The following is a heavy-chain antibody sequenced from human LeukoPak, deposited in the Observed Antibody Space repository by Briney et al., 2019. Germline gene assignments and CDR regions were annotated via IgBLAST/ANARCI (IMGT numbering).Heavy chain of an antibody. D-gene: IGHD3-10*01. CDR3: AKDRYYYGPGNRLDY. CDR2: IRYDGSNK. J-gene: IGHJ4*02. Sequence: PGGSLRLSCAASGFTFSSYGMHWVRQAPGKGLEWVAFIRYDGSNKYYADSVKGRFTISRDNSKNTLYLQMNSLRAEDTAVYYCAKDRYYYGPGNRLDYWGQGTLVTVSS. CDR1: GFTFSSYG. V-gene: IGHV3-30*02.